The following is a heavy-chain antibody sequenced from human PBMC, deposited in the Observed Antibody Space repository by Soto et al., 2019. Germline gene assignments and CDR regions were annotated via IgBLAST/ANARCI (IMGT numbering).Heavy chain of an antibody. CDR2: MWYDGSNK. CDR3: ARGVVITIFGVVTDNWFDP. Sequence: GGSLRLSCAASGFTFSSYGMHWVRQAPGKGLEWVAVMWYDGSNKYYADSVKGRFTISRDNSKNTLYLQMNSLRAEDTAVYYCARGVVITIFGVVTDNWFDPWGQGTLVTVSS. J-gene: IGHJ5*02. D-gene: IGHD3-3*01. V-gene: IGHV3-33*01. CDR1: GFTFSSYG.